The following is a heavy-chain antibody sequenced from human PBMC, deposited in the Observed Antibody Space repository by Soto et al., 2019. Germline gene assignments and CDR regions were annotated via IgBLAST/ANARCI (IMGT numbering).Heavy chain of an antibody. CDR3: ASWTPEYYYASSGYYPGLIAFDI. D-gene: IGHD3-22*01. V-gene: IGHV4-61*01. CDR1: GGSVSSGSYY. Sequence: SETLSLTCTVSGGSVSSGSYYWSWIRQPPGKGLEWIGYIYYSGSTNYNPSLKSRVTISVDTSKNQFSLKLSSVTAADTAVYYCASWTPEYYYASSGYYPGLIAFDICGRGTMVTVSS. J-gene: IGHJ3*02. CDR2: IYYSGST.